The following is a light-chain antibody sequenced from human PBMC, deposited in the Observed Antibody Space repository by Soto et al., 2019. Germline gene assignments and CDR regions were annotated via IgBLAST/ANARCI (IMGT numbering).Light chain of an antibody. V-gene: IGLV3-21*02. CDR1: NIGSKD. CDR2: DDS. Sequence: SYELTQPPSVSVAPGQTARITCGENNIGSKDVHWYQQKPGQAPVLVVYDDSDRPSGIPERFSGSNSGNTATLTISRVEAGDEADYYCQVWDSSSDHLVFGGGTNVTVL. J-gene: IGLJ3*02. CDR3: QVWDSSSDHLV.